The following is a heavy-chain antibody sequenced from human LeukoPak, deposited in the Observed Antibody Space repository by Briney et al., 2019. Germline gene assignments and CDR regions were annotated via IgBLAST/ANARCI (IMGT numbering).Heavy chain of an antibody. V-gene: IGHV4-39*07. Sequence: SETLSLTCTVSGGSITSNSYYWDWIRQPPGKGLEWIGSTFYSGSSYYNPSLKSRVTISVDTSKNQFSLKLSSVTAADTAVYYCARSTGMTPPRWFDPWGQGTLVTVSS. J-gene: IGHJ5*02. D-gene: IGHD1-1*01. CDR2: TFYSGSS. CDR3: ARSTGMTPPRWFDP. CDR1: GGSITSNSYY.